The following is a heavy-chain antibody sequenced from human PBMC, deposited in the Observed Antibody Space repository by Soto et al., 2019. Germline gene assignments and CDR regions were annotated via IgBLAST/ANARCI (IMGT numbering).Heavy chain of an antibody. D-gene: IGHD3-10*01. CDR3: ARDSRIGFPDY. CDR2: IYSGGST. CDR1: GFTVSSNY. V-gene: IGHV3-53*01. Sequence: PGGSLRLSCAASGFTVSSNYMSWVRQAPGEGLEWVSVIYSGGSTYYADSVKGRFTISRDNSKNTLYLQMNSLRAEDTAVYYCARDSRIGFPDYWGQGTLVTVSS. J-gene: IGHJ4*02.